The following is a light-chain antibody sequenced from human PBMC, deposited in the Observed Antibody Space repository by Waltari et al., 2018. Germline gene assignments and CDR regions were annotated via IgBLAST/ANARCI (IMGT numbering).Light chain of an antibody. CDR3: SSYAGGSSLM. J-gene: IGLJ3*02. V-gene: IGLV2-8*01. CDR1: STYVEGSDP. CDR2: EVT. Sequence: QSALTQPPSASGSPGQSITISCTGISTYVEGSDPVFWYQQHPGKAPKLLIYEVTKRPSGVPDRFSGSKSDNTASLAVSGLQAEDEADYYCSSYAGGSSLMFGGGTKLTVL.